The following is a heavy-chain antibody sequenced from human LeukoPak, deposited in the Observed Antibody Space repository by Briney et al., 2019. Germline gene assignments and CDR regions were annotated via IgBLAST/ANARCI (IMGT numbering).Heavy chain of an antibody. D-gene: IGHD5-18*01. Sequence: GGSLRLSCAASGFSFSSYGINWVRQAPGKGLEWVSGISGSGDITYYADSVKGRFTISRDNSRNTPYLQMNSLRAEDTAVYYCAKEGYSYGYFFDYWGQGTLVTVSS. V-gene: IGHV3-23*01. CDR2: ISGSGDIT. CDR1: GFSFSSYG. CDR3: AKEGYSYGYFFDY. J-gene: IGHJ4*02.